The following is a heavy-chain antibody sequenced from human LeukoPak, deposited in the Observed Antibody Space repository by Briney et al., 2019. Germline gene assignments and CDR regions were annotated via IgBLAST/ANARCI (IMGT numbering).Heavy chain of an antibody. Sequence: ASVRVSCKASGYTFSSYGFSWVRQAPGQGLEWMGWISAYTGHTMFAQKYQGRVTMTTDTSTSTAYMELRSLRSDDTAVYYYARGGGSYGDYSLWLGYWGQGTLVTVSS. CDR3: ARGGGSYGDYSLWLGY. J-gene: IGHJ4*02. V-gene: IGHV1-18*01. CDR1: GYTFSSYG. CDR2: ISAYTGHT. D-gene: IGHD4-17*01.